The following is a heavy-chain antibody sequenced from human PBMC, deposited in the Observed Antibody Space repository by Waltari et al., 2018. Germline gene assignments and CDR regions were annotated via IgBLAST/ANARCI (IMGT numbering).Heavy chain of an antibody. J-gene: IGHJ3*02. CDR2: INPNSGGT. Sequence: QVQLVQSGAEVKKPGASVKVSCKASGYTFTGYYMPWVRQAPGQGLEWMGWINPNSGGTNYAQKFQGRVTMTRDTSISTAYMELSRLRSDDTAVYYCARGWPVSLEWLLRPAFDIWGQGTMVTVSS. V-gene: IGHV1-2*02. CDR1: GYTFTGYY. D-gene: IGHD3-3*01. CDR3: ARGWPVSLEWLLRPAFDI.